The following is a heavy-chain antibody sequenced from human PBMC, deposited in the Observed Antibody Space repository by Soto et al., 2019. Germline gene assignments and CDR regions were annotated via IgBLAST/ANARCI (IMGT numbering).Heavy chain of an antibody. V-gene: IGHV3-23*01. CDR3: AKDPGYHNWFDP. J-gene: IGHJ5*02. D-gene: IGHD5-18*01. CDR2: ISGSGGST. CDR1: GFTFSSYA. Sequence: PGGSLRLSCAASGFTFSSYAMSWFRQAPGKGLEWVSAISGSGGSTYYADSVKGRFTISRDNSKNTLYLQMNSLRAEDTAVYYCAKDPGYHNWFDPWGQGTLVTVSS.